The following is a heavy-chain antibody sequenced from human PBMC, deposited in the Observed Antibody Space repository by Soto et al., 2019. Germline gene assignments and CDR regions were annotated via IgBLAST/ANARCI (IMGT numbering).Heavy chain of an antibody. Sequence: EVQLVESGGGLVQPGGSLRLSCAASGFTFSSYWMSWVRQAPGKGLEWVANIRQYGNEKYYVDSVKGRFTISRDNAKNSLYLQMNRLRDEDTAVYYCAREGSSSGMDLWGQGTTVTVSS. CDR3: AREGSSSGMDL. CDR2: IRQYGNEK. D-gene: IGHD6-6*01. J-gene: IGHJ6*02. CDR1: GFTFSSYW. V-gene: IGHV3-7*05.